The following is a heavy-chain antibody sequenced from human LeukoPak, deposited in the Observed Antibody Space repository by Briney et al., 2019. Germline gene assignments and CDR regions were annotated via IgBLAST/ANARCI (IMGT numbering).Heavy chain of an antibody. D-gene: IGHD3-22*01. Sequence: PGGCLRLSCAASGFTFGNHWTHWVRQAPGKGLVWVSRISSDGRTTTYADSVKGRFTISRDNARNTLYVQMNSLRAEDTAVYYCARGPNYYDSGFMDVWGKGTTVTVSS. CDR2: ISSDGRTT. J-gene: IGHJ6*03. CDR1: GFTFGNHW. CDR3: ARGPNYYDSGFMDV. V-gene: IGHV3-74*01.